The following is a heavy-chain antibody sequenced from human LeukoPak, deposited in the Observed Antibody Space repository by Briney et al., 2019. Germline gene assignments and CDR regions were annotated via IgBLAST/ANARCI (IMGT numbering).Heavy chain of an antibody. D-gene: IGHD3-3*01. J-gene: IGHJ4*02. CDR1: GFTFSSYG. V-gene: IGHV3-33*01. CDR2: IWYDGSNK. CDR3: AGDFWSHVKGGNFDY. Sequence: GRSLRLSCAASGFTFSSYGMHWVRQAPGKGLEWVAVIWYDGSNKYYADSVKGRFTISRDNSKNTLYLQMNSLRAEDTAVYYCAGDFWSHVKGGNFDYWGQGTLVTVSS.